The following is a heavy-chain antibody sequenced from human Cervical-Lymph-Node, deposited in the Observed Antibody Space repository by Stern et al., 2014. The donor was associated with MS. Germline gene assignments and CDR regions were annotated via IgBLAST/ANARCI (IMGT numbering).Heavy chain of an antibody. Sequence: VQLVESGGGIVQPGGSLRLSCAASGFAFSSSWMHWVRQVPGKGLEWVSRINSNELDITYADSVKGRFTISRDNAKNRLYLQMNSLRAEDTAVYYCVRVGDYDRSGYYAYLRYWGQGTLVTVSS. CDR2: INSNELDI. J-gene: IGHJ1*01. V-gene: IGHV3-74*02. D-gene: IGHD3-22*01. CDR1: GFAFSSSW. CDR3: VRVGDYDRSGYYAYLRY.